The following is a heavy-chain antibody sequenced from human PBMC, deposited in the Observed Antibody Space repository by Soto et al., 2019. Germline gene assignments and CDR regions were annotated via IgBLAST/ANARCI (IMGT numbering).Heavy chain of an antibody. CDR1: GFSFSSSW. Sequence: GGSLRLSCAASGFSFSSSWMHWVRQAPGRGLVWVSRIYSEGGSTYYADSVKGRFTISRDNAKNTLYLQMNSLRAEDTAVYYCVRGNSGYGNFDSWGQGTLVTVSS. D-gene: IGHD5-12*01. V-gene: IGHV3-74*01. CDR3: VRGNSGYGNFDS. CDR2: IYSEGGST. J-gene: IGHJ4*02.